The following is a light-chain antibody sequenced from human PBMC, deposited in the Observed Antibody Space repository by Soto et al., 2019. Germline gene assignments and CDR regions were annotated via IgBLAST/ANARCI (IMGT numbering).Light chain of an antibody. V-gene: IGKV1-5*03. CDR1: QSISSW. J-gene: IGKJ1*01. CDR2: KAS. CDR3: QQYNDNWS. Sequence: DIQMTQSPSTLSASVGDRVTITCRASQSISSWLAWYQQKPGQAPKLLIYKASTLQRGVPSRFSGSGSGTKFTLAISSLQPDDSATYYCQQYNDNWSFGQGPKVEIK.